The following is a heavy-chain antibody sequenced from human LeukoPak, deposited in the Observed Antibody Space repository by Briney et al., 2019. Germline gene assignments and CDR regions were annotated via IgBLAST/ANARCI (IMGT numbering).Heavy chain of an antibody. Sequence: ASVKVSCKASGYTLTELSMHWVRQAPGKGLEWMGGFDPEDGETIYAQKFQGRVTMTEDTSTDTAYMELSSLRSEDTAVYYCAPLLMGAYYHFDYWGQGTLVTVSS. D-gene: IGHD1-26*01. CDR1: GYTLTELS. V-gene: IGHV1-24*01. CDR2: FDPEDGET. CDR3: APLLMGAYYHFDY. J-gene: IGHJ4*02.